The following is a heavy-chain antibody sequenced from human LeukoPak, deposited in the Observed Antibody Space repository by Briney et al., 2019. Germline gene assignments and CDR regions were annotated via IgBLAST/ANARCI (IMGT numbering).Heavy chain of an antibody. CDR1: GYTFTGYY. CDR2: INPNSGGT. Sequence: GASVKVSCKASGYTFTGYYMHWVRQAPGQGLEWMGWINPNSGGTNYAQKFQGRVTMTRDTSISTAYMELSRLGSDDTAVYYCARGSAEGNHYYYDSSGPPPYFDYWGQGTLVTVSS. CDR3: ARGSAEGNHYYYDSSGPPPYFDY. V-gene: IGHV1-2*02. J-gene: IGHJ4*02. D-gene: IGHD3-22*01.